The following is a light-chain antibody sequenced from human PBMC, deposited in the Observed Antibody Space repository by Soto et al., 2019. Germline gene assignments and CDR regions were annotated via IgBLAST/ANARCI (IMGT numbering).Light chain of an antibody. Sequence: EIVLTQSPGTLSLSPGERATLSRRASQSVSSSYLAWYQQKPGQAPRLLIYGASSRATGIPDRFSGSGSGTDFTLTISRLEPEDFAVYYCQQYGSSPRMLTFGPGTKVDIK. CDR3: QQYGSSPRMLT. J-gene: IGKJ3*01. CDR1: QSVSSSY. V-gene: IGKV3-20*01. CDR2: GAS.